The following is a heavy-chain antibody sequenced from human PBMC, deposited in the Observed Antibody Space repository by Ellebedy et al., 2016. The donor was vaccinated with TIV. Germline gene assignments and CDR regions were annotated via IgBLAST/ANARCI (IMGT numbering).Heavy chain of an antibody. CDR2: IRSKANSYAT. Sequence: GESLKISXAASGFTFSGSAMHWVRQASGRGLEWVGRIRSKANSYATEYSAPVKGRFTISRDDSKNTAYLQMNSLKTEDTAIYYCTRRDPITGGHHWGQGTLVTVSS. J-gene: IGHJ5*02. CDR3: TRRDPITGGHH. V-gene: IGHV3-73*01. CDR1: GFTFSGSA. D-gene: IGHD2-8*02.